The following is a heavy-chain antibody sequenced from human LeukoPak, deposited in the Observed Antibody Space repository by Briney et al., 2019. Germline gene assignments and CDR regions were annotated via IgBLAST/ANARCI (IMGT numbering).Heavy chain of an antibody. Sequence: GESLKISCQGSGYTLTRYWIGWVRQMPGKGLEWMGIIYPNDSDTRYSPSFQGQVTISADKSISTAYLQWSSLKASDTAMYYCGRRGDYIDYWGQGTLVTVSS. CDR1: GYTLTRYW. CDR3: GRRGDYIDY. J-gene: IGHJ4*02. CDR2: IYPNDSDT. V-gene: IGHV5-51*01.